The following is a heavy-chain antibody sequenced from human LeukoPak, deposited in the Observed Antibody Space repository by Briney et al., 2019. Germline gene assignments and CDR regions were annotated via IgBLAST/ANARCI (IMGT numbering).Heavy chain of an antibody. Sequence: ASVKVSCKASGYTFTGYYMHWVRQAPGQGLEWMGWISAYNGNTNYAQKLQGRVTMTTDTSTSTAYMELRSLRSDDTAVYYCARSILYYDSSGYGAPGGWFDPWGQGTLVTVSS. CDR1: GYTFTGYY. CDR2: ISAYNGNT. CDR3: ARSILYYDSSGYGAPGGWFDP. J-gene: IGHJ5*02. D-gene: IGHD3-22*01. V-gene: IGHV1-18*04.